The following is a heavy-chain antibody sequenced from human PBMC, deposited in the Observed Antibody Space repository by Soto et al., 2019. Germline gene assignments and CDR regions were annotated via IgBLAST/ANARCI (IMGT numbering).Heavy chain of an antibody. CDR1: GYTFTDYY. V-gene: IGHV1-2*02. J-gene: IGHJ6*02. CDR3: ARKLELRGIYYYIYDMDV. D-gene: IGHD1-7*01. CDR2: INPNSGGT. Sequence: ASVKVSCKASGYTFTDYYMHWVRQAPGQGLEWMGWINPNSGGTNYAQKFQGRVTMTRDTSISTAYMELSRLRSDDTAVYYCARKLELRGIYYYIYDMDVWGQGTTVTVSS.